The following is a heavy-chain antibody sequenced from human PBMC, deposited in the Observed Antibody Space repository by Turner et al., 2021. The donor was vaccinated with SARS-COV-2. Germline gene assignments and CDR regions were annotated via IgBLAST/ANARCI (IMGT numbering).Heavy chain of an antibody. CDR3: LKDMVRGVIYYYYGMDV. V-gene: IGHV3-9*01. Sequence: EVQLVESGGGLVQPGRSLRLSCAASGFTFDDYAMHWVRQASRKGLEWGLSISWDSGRIGYGDSVKGRFTISRDNAKKSLYLQMNSLRAEDTALDYFLKDMVRGVIYYYYGMDVWGQGTTVTVSS. CDR1: GFTFDDYA. J-gene: IGHJ6*02. D-gene: IGHD3-10*01. CDR2: ISWDSGRI.